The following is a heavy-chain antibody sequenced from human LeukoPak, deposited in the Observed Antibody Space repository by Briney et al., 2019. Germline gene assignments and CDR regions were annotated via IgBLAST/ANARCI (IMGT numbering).Heavy chain of an antibody. CDR1: GLTFSNYA. CDR2: ITDSGRKT. J-gene: IGHJ4*02. V-gene: IGHV3-23*01. Sequence: GGSLRLSCAASGLTFSNYAMSWVRQASGRRLEWVSGITDSGRKTYYADSVKGRFSISRDNSKNTVYLQMSDLRAEDTAVYYCAKITKATTPNYWGQGTLVTVSS. D-gene: IGHD4-17*01. CDR3: AKITKATTPNY.